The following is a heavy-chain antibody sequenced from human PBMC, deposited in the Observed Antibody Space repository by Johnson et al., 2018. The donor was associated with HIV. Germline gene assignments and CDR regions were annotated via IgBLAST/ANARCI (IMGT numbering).Heavy chain of an antibody. CDR1: GFTFSDYY. D-gene: IGHD6-13*01. CDR2: ISSSGSSI. V-gene: IGHV3-11*04. Sequence: QVQLVESGGGFVKPGGSLRLSCAASGFTFSDYYMNWIRQAPGKGLEWVSYISSSGSSIYYADSVKDRFTISRDNAENSLYLQMNSLRAEDTAVYYCARDGGVAAAVGVVAFDIWGQGTLVTVSS. CDR3: ARDGGVAAAVGVVAFDI. J-gene: IGHJ3*02.